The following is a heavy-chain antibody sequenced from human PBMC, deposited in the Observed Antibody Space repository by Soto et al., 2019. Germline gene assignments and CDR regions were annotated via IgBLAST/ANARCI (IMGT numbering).Heavy chain of an antibody. CDR3: ARDPPHNWGSRRDAFAI. V-gene: IGHV1-3*01. Sequence: GASMKVSCKASGDTFTSYGMHWGRPAPGQRLEWMGWINAGNGNTKYSQKFQGRVTITRDTSASTAYMELSSLRSEDTAVYYCARDPPHNWGSRRDAFAIWGQGTMVTVSS. CDR1: GDTFTSYG. D-gene: IGHD7-27*01. J-gene: IGHJ3*02. CDR2: INAGNGNT.